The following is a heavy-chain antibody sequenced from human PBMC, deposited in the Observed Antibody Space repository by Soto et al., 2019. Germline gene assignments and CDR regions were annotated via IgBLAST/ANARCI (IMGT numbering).Heavy chain of an antibody. Sequence: EVQRLESGGGLVQPGGSLRLSCAASGFTFSSYAMSWVRQAPGKGLEWVAAISGSGGSTYYADSVKGRFTISRDNSKNTLYLQMNSLRAEDTAVYYCWTTGTTWMDYWGQGTLVTVSS. D-gene: IGHD1-7*01. CDR2: ISGSGGST. J-gene: IGHJ4*02. V-gene: IGHV3-23*01. CDR3: WTTGTTWMDY. CDR1: GFTFSSYA.